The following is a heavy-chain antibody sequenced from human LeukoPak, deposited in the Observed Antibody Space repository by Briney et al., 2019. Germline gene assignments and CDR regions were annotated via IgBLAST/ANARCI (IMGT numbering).Heavy chain of an antibody. J-gene: IGHJ3*02. Sequence: PSETLSLTCAVSGYSISSGYYWGWIRQPPGKGLEWIGSIYHSGRTYYNPSLKSRVTISVDTSKNQFSLKLSSVTAADTAVYYCAREVPAAILGAFDIWGQGTMVTVSS. CDR2: IYHSGRT. CDR3: AREVPAAILGAFDI. D-gene: IGHD2-2*02. V-gene: IGHV4-38-2*02. CDR1: GYSISSGYY.